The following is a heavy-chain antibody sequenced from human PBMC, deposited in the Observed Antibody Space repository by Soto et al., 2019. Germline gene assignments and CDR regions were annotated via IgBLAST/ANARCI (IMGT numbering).Heavy chain of an antibody. CDR2: IIPIFGTA. CDR3: ARVSDYVWGSYRSAYYGMDV. J-gene: IGHJ6*02. CDR1: GGTFSSYA. V-gene: IGHV1-69*01. Sequence: QVQLVQSGAEVKKPGSSVKVSCKASGGTFSSYAISWVRQAPGQGLEWMGGIIPIFGTANYAQKFQGRVTIIADESTLTAYMELSSLRSEDKAVYYCARVSDYVWGSYRSAYYGMDVWGQGTTVTGS. D-gene: IGHD3-16*02.